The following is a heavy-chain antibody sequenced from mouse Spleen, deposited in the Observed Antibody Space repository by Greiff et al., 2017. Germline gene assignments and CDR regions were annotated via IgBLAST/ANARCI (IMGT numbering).Heavy chain of an antibody. CDR3: ARSYYYGSSYLDY. J-gene: IGHJ4*01. CDR1: GFSLTSYG. CDR2: IWSDGST. D-gene: IGHD1-1*01. Sequence: VQLVESGPGLVAPSQSLSITCTISGFSLTSYGVHWIRQPPGKGLEWLVVIWSDGSTTYNSALKSRLSISKDNSKSQVFLKMNSLQTDDTAMYYCARSYYYGSSYLDYWGQGTSVTVSS. V-gene: IGHV2-6-1*01.